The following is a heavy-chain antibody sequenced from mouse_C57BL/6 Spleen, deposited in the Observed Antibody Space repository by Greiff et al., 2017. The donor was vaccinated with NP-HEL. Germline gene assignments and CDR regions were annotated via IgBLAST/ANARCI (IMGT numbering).Heavy chain of an antibody. J-gene: IGHJ3*01. CDR3: ARSGYYGSGFAY. D-gene: IGHD1-1*01. V-gene: IGHV1-26*01. CDR1: GYTFTDYY. Sequence: EVQLQQSGPELVKPGASVKISCKASGYTFTDYYMNWVKQSPGKSLEWIGDINPNNGGTSYNQKFKGKATLTVDKSSSTAYMELRSLTSEDSAVYYWARSGYYGSGFAYWGQGTLVTVSA. CDR2: INPNNGGT.